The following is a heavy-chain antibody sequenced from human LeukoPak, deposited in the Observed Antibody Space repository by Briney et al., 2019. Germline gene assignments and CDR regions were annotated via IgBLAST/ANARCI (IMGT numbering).Heavy chain of an antibody. J-gene: IGHJ4*02. D-gene: IGHD5-18*01. Sequence: GGSLRLSCAASGFTVSDEYTTWVRQAPGKGLEWVSVFHSGGSTYYADTVKGRFTISRDSSKNTLSLQMNSLRAEDSAVYARDRYSYGFALDCWGQGTLVTVSS. CDR3: DRYSYGFALDC. V-gene: IGHV3-66*02. CDR2: FHSGGST. CDR1: GFTVSDEY.